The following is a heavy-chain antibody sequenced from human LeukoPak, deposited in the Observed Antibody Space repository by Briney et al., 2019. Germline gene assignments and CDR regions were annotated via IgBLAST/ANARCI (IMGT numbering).Heavy chain of an antibody. CDR3: AYHGKYYYDSSA. Sequence: ASVKVSCKASGYTFTSYYMHWVRQAPGQGLEWMGIINPSGGSTSYAQKFQGRVTMTRDTSTSAVYMELSSLRSEDTAVYYCAYHGKYYYDSSAWGQGTLVTVSS. CDR1: GYTFTSYY. CDR2: INPSGGST. D-gene: IGHD3-22*01. J-gene: IGHJ5*02. V-gene: IGHV1-46*01.